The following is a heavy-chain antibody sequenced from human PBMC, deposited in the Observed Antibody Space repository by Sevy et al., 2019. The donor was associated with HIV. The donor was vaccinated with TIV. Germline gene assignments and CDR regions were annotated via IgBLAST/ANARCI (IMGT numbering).Heavy chain of an antibody. CDR1: GFTFSSYG. D-gene: IGHD3-10*01. Sequence: GGSLRLSCAASGFTFSSYGMHWVRQAPGKGLEWVAVISYDGSNKYYADSVKGRFTISRDNSKNTPYLQMNSLRAEDTAVYYCAKDDYGSGSYYMGSGAFDIWGQGTMVTVSS. V-gene: IGHV3-30*18. CDR3: AKDDYGSGSYYMGSGAFDI. J-gene: IGHJ3*02. CDR2: ISYDGSNK.